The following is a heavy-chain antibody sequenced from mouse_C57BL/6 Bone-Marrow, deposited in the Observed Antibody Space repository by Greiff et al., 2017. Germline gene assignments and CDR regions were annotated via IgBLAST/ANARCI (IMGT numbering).Heavy chain of an antibody. CDR2: IYWDDDK. Sequence: VTLKEPGPGILQSSQTLSLTCSFSGSSLRTSGMGVSWIRQPSGKGLEWLAHIYWDDDKRFNPSLKSRLTISKDTSRNQVFLKITSVYTEDTATYYCARSPYYSNVYYFDYWGQGTTLTVSS. J-gene: IGHJ2*01. V-gene: IGHV8-12*01. CDR1: GSSLRTSGMG. D-gene: IGHD2-5*01. CDR3: ARSPYYSNVYYFDY.